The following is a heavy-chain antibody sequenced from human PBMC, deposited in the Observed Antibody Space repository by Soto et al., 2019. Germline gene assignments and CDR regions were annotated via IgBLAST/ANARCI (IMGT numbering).Heavy chain of an antibody. CDR3: ARVRGVPLYYYYGMDV. V-gene: IGHV3-21*01. D-gene: IGHD1-1*01. CDR2: ISSSSSYI. Sequence: GGSLRLSCAASGFTFSSYSMNWVRQAPGKGLEWVSSISSSSSYIYYADSVKGRFTISRDNAKNSLYLQMNSLRAEDTAVYYCARVRGVPLYYYYGMDVWGQGTTVTVSS. CDR1: GFTFSSYS. J-gene: IGHJ6*02.